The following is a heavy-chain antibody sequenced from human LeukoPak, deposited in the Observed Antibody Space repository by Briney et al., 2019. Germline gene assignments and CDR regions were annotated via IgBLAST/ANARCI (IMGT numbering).Heavy chain of an antibody. Sequence: GGSLRLSCAASGFTFSSYEMNWVRQAPGKGLEWVSYISSSGSTIYYADSVKGRFTISRDNAKNSLYLQMNSLRAEDTAVYYCAGLPAYYYDTSGFYFDYWGQGTLVTVSS. CDR1: GFTFSSYE. V-gene: IGHV3-48*03. D-gene: IGHD3-22*01. CDR2: ISSSGSTI. CDR3: AGLPAYYYDTSGFYFDY. J-gene: IGHJ4*02.